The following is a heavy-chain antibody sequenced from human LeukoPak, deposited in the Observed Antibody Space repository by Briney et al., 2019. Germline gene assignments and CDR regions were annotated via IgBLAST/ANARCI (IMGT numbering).Heavy chain of an antibody. Sequence: GGSLRLSCAASGFTFSTYSMTWVRQGPGKGLEWVSSIYPSGDSTFYADSVKGRFTISRDNSKNTLYLQMSSLRTEDTAIYYCAKDVVPDSGWDLDYWGQGTLVPVSS. CDR1: GFTFSTYS. V-gene: IGHV3-23*01. CDR2: IYPSGDST. CDR3: AKDVVPDSGWDLDY. D-gene: IGHD6-19*01. J-gene: IGHJ4*02.